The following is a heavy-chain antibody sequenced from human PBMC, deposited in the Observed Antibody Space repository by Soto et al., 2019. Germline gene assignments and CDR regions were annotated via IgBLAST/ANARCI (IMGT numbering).Heavy chain of an antibody. CDR3: ARDLASSSLSGFEP. D-gene: IGHD6-6*01. CDR1: GFTFSSFA. J-gene: IGHJ5*02. CDR2: ISYDGSNK. V-gene: IGHV3-30-3*01. Sequence: QVQLVESGGGVVQPGRSLRLSCAASGFTFSSFAMHWVRQAPGKGLEWVAVISYDGSNKDYADSVKGRFTISRDNSKNTLYLQMNSLRAEDTAVYYCARDLASSSLSGFEPWGQGTLVTVSS.